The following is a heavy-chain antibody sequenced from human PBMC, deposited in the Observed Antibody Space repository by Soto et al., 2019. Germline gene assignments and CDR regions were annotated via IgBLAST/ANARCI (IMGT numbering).Heavy chain of an antibody. Sequence: EVQLVESGGGVVQPGGSLRLSCAASGFTFNNFWLHCFRQGPGKGLEWVSRIHTDGSDTSYADSVKGRFAISRDNAKSTLFLQMDSLRAEDTAVYYCASIGQIAGLAYWGQGTLVTVS. CDR2: IHTDGSDT. D-gene: IGHD3-10*01. J-gene: IGHJ4*02. V-gene: IGHV3-74*01. CDR1: GFTFNNFW. CDR3: ASIGQIAGLAY.